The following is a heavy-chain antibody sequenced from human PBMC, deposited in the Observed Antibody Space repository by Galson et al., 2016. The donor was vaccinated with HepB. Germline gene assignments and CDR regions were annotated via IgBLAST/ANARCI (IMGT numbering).Heavy chain of an antibody. J-gene: IGHJ3*02. Sequence: SLRLSCAASGFTFNNYAMSWVRQAPGKGLEWVSGISGSGSGSYYAGTFYADSVKGRFTISRDNSKNTLYLQMHNLRAEDTAVYFCAKRMTSGWPYNAFDIWGPGTTVTVSS. CDR3: AKRMTSGWPYNAFDI. CDR2: ISGSGSGS. D-gene: IGHD6-25*01. CDR1: GFTFNNYA. V-gene: IGHV3-23*01.